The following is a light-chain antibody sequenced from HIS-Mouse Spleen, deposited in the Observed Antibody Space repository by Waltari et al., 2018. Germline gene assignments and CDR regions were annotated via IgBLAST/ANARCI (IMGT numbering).Light chain of an antibody. CDR1: SGSIASNY. J-gene: IGLJ3*02. V-gene: IGLV6-57*02. CDR2: EDN. CDR3: QSYDSSNQV. Sequence: NFMLTQPHSVSESPGKTVTISCTGSSGSIASNYVQWYQQRPGSAPTTVIYEDNQRPAGVPDRVSCSIDSSSNSASLTISGLKTEDEADYYCQSYDSSNQVFGGGTKLTVL.